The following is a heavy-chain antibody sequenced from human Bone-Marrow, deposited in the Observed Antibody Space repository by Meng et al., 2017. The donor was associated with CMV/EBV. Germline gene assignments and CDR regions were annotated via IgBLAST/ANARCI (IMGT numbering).Heavy chain of an antibody. CDR1: GGPIRSAGYY. J-gene: IGHJ6*02. Sequence: SETLSLTCTVSGGPIRSAGYYWAWIRQPPGNGLEWIGSILHSGNTYYKSSLKSRLVFLVDTSKNQFSLRLSSGTSADTAVYYCARLRIPARRVQYGLDAWAQGTTATFSS. D-gene: IGHD6-6*01. V-gene: IGHV4-39*01. CDR3: ARLRIPARRVQYGLDA. CDR2: ILHSGNT.